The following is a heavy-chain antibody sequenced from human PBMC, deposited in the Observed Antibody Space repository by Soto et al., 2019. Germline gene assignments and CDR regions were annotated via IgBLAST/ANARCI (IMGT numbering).Heavy chain of an antibody. CDR2: IIPILGIA. J-gene: IGHJ3*02. D-gene: IGHD3-10*01. Sequence: QVQLVQSGAEVKKPGSSVKVSCKASGGTFSSYTISWVRQAPGQGLEWMGRIIPILGIANYAQKVQGRVTITADKTTSTAYMELSSLRAEDTAVYYCAREKLWFGELLDAFDIWGQGTMVTVSS. CDR1: GGTFSSYT. CDR3: AREKLWFGELLDAFDI. V-gene: IGHV1-69*08.